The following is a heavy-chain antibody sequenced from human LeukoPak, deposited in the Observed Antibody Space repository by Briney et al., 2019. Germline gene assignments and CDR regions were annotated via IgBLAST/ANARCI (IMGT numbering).Heavy chain of an antibody. Sequence: GGSLRLSCAASGFTFSSYAMSWVRQAPGKGLEWVSAISGSGGSTYYADSVKGRFTISRDNSKNTLYLQMNSLRAEDTAVYYCARDAPSRVTIFGVVTNYYYYGMDVWGQGTTVTVSS. D-gene: IGHD3-3*01. J-gene: IGHJ6*02. V-gene: IGHV3-23*01. CDR3: ARDAPSRVTIFGVVTNYYYYGMDV. CDR1: GFTFSSYA. CDR2: ISGSGGST.